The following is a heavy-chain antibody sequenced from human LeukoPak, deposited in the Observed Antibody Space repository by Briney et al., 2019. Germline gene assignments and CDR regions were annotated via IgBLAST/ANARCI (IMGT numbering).Heavy chain of an antibody. D-gene: IGHD2-15*01. Sequence: SVKVSCKASGGTFSSHAISWVRQAPGQGLEWMGGIIPIFGTANYAQKFQGRVTITADESTSTAYMELSSLRSEDTAVYYCARARGYCSGGSCYSAHFDYWGQGTLVTVSS. CDR3: ARARGYCSGGSCYSAHFDY. CDR2: IIPIFGTA. CDR1: GGTFSSHA. J-gene: IGHJ4*02. V-gene: IGHV1-69*01.